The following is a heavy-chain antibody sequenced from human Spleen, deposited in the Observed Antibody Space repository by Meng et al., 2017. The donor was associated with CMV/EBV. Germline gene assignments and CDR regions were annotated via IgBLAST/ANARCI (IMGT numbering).Heavy chain of an antibody. CDR3: ARDRGIVVVPAAISLGEFDP. Sequence: SVKVSCKASGGTFSSYAISWVRQAPGQGLEWMGGISPIFGTANYAQKFQGRVTITTDESTSTAYMELSSLRSEDTAVYYCARDRGIVVVPAAISLGEFDPWGQGTLVTVSS. CDR1: GGTFSSYA. CDR2: ISPIFGTA. J-gene: IGHJ5*02. V-gene: IGHV1-69*05. D-gene: IGHD2-2*02.